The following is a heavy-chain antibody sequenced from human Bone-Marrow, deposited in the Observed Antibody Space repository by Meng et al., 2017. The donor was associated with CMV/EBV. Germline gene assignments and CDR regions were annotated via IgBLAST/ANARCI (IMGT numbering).Heavy chain of an antibody. D-gene: IGHD3-16*01. CDR1: GFTFSGSA. V-gene: IGHV3-73*01. CDR3: TSGLRGGGY. Sequence: GESLKISCAASGFTFSGSAMHWVRQASGKGLEWVGRIRSKANSYATAYAASVKGRFTISRDDSKNTAYLQMNSLKTEDTAVYYCTSGLRGGGYWGQGTLGHRLL. J-gene: IGHJ4*02. CDR2: IRSKANSYAT.